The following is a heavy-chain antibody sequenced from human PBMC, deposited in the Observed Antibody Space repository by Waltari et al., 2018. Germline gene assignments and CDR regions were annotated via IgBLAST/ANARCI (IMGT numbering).Heavy chain of an antibody. CDR2: INPNSGGI. Sequence: QVQLVQSGAEVKKPGASVKVSCKASGYTFTGYYMHWVRQAPGQGLEWMGRINPNSGGINYAQKFQGRVTISADKSISTAYLQWSSLKASDTAMYYCAREGMTMVVTPDQTFDYWGQGTLVTVSS. CDR1: GYTFTGYY. V-gene: IGHV1-2*06. J-gene: IGHJ4*02. D-gene: IGHD2-21*02. CDR3: AREGMTMVVTPDQTFDY.